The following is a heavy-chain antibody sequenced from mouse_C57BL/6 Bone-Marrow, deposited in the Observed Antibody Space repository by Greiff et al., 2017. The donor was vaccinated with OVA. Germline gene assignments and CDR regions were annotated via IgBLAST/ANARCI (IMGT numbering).Heavy chain of an antibody. Sequence: QVTLKESGPGILQSSQTLSLTCSFSGFSLSTSGMGVSWIRQPSGKGLEWLAHIYWDDDKRYNPSLKSRLTISKDTSRNQVFLKITSVDTADTATYYCARRRGGVTAPYFDVWGTGTTVTVSS. CDR2: IYWDDDK. V-gene: IGHV8-12*01. J-gene: IGHJ1*03. CDR1: GFSLSTSGMG. CDR3: ARRRGGVTAPYFDV. D-gene: IGHD2-2*01.